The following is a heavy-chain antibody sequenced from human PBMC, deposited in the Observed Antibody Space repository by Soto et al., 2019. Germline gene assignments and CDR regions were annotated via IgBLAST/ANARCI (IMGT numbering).Heavy chain of an antibody. J-gene: IGHJ4*02. Sequence: SGTLSLTCPVSGDSVSTFYWGWMRQSPGKRVEWIGYVYYTGSTNYNPSLKSRVTNSVDRSKNPYSLKLTSANAADTAVYYCARGRTVRNYADDSSDYFYFFDYWGQGTQVTLSS. D-gene: IGHD3-22*01. CDR3: ARGRTVRNYADDSSDYFYFFDY. CDR2: VYYTGST. CDR1: GDSVSTFY. V-gene: IGHV4-59*02.